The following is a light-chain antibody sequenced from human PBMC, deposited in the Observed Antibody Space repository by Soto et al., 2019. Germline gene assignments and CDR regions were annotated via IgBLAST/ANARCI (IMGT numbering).Light chain of an antibody. J-gene: IGKJ4*01. V-gene: IGKV3-20*01. Sequence: EVVLTQSPGTLSLSPGESATLSCRASQSGSRSYLAWYQHKAGQAPRLLIYGVSSRATGTPDRFSGSGSGTDFTLTISRLEPEDFAVYYCQQYNNWPPSTFGGGTKVDIK. CDR3: QQYNNWPPST. CDR1: QSGSRSY. CDR2: GVS.